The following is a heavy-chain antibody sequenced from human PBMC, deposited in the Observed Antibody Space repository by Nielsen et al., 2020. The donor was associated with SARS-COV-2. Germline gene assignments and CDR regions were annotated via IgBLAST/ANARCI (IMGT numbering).Heavy chain of an antibody. J-gene: IGHJ5*02. V-gene: IGHV1-69*04. CDR3: ARGVDRRLLNWFDP. D-gene: IGHD3-3*01. Sequence: SVKVSCKASGGTFSSYAISWVRQAPGQGLEWMGRIIPILGIANYAQKFQGRVTITADKSTSTAYMELSSLRSEDTAVYYCARGVDRRLLNWFDPWGQGTLVTVSS. CDR1: GGTFSSYA. CDR2: IIPILGIA.